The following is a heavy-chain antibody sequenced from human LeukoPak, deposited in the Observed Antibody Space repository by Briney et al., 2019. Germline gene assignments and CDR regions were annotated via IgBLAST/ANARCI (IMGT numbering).Heavy chain of an antibody. V-gene: IGHV1-24*01. Sequence: ASVEVSCKVSGYTLTELSMHWVRQAPGKGLEWMGGFDPKDGETIYAQKFQGRVTMTEDTSTDTAYMELSSLRSEDTAVYYCAAGLLYYFDYWGQGTLVTVSS. CDR1: GYTLTELS. CDR3: AAGLLYYFDY. CDR2: FDPKDGET. J-gene: IGHJ4*02. D-gene: IGHD2-2*01.